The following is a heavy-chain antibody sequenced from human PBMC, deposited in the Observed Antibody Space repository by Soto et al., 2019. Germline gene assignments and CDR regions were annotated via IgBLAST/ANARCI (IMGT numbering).Heavy chain of an antibody. D-gene: IGHD2-2*01. CDR3: ARVELGYCISTSCLNYGMDV. Sequence: ASVKVSCKASGYTFTSYAMHWVRQAPGQRLEWMGWISAGNGNTKYSQKFQVRVTITRDTSASTAYMELSSLRSEDTAVYYCARVELGYCISTSCLNYGMDVWGEGTTVTVSS. J-gene: IGHJ6*04. CDR1: GYTFTSYA. V-gene: IGHV1-3*01. CDR2: ISAGNGNT.